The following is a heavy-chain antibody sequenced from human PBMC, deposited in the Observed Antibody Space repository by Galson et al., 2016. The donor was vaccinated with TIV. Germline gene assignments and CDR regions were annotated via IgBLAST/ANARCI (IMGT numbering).Heavy chain of an antibody. V-gene: IGHV3-9*01. CDR2: IDWNGSGR. CDR1: GISVAGTA. D-gene: IGHD2-21*01. Sequence: SLRLSCAASGISVAGTAMHWVRQLPGKGLEWVAGIDWNGSGRDYADSVRGRFTISRDIAKNSLFLQMSSVTAEDTALYYCIKDILSGGADVWAKGPRSSSP. CDR3: IKDILSGGADV. J-gene: IGHJ6*02.